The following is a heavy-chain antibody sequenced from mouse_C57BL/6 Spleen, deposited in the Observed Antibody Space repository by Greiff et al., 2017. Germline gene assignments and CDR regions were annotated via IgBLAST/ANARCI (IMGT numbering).Heavy chain of an antibody. CDR1: GYTFTSYW. D-gene: IGHD1-1*01. J-gene: IGHJ1*03. V-gene: IGHV1-64*01. CDR3: ARGTVVPDWYFDV. CDR2: IHPNSGST. Sequence: QVQLQQPGAELVKPGASVKLSCKASGYTFTSYWMHWVKQRPGQGLEWIGMIHPNSGSTNYNEKFKSKATLTVDKSSSTAYMQLSSLTSEDSAVYYCARGTVVPDWYFDVWGTGTTVTVSS.